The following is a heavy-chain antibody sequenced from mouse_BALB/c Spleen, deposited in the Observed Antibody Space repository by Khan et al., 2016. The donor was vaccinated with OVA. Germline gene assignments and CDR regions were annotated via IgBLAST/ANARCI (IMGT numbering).Heavy chain of an antibody. CDR1: GFSLTSFG. J-gene: IGHJ4*01. V-gene: IGHV2-3*01. CDR3: AKLGNSYYAMDY. D-gene: IGHD2-1*01. CDR2: IWGDGST. Sequence: QVQLKQSGPGLVAPSQSLSITCTVSGFSLTSFGVNWVRQPPGKGLEWLGVIWGDGSTNFHSALKSRLRISKDNSKSQVFLKLHSLQTDDTATYYCAKLGNSYYAMDYWGQGTSVTVSS.